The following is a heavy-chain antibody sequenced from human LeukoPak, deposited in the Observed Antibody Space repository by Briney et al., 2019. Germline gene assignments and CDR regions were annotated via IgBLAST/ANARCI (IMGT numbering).Heavy chain of an antibody. CDR3: ARDGYYYDSSGYYCDY. CDR1: GFTFSSYA. V-gene: IGHV3-30-3*01. Sequence: GGCLRRSCAASGFTFSSYAMRWVRQAPGKGLEWVAVISYDGSNKYYADSVKGRFTISRDNSKNTLYLQMNSLRAEDTAVYYCARDGYYYDSSGYYCDYWGQGTLVTVS. D-gene: IGHD3-22*01. CDR2: ISYDGSNK. J-gene: IGHJ4*02.